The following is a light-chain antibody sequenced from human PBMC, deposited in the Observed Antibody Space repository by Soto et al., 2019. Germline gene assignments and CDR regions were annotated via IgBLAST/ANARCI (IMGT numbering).Light chain of an antibody. J-gene: IGLJ2*01. CDR1: SSDGGGYDY. CDR3: SSYTSSKTVV. Sequence: QSTLTQPASVSGSPGQSITISCTGTSSDGGGYDYVSWYQHLPGKAPKVMIYDVFNRPSGVSSRFSGSKSGNTASLTISGLQTEDEAEYYCSSYTSSKTVVFGGGTKITVL. V-gene: IGLV2-14*03. CDR2: DVF.